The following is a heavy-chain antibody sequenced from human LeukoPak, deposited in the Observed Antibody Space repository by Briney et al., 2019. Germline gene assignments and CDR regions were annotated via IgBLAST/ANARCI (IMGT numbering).Heavy chain of an antibody. CDR2: INGGNSNT. V-gene: IGHV1-3*01. CDR3: ARSTEYSSGSNGGYYFGY. CDR1: GYTFTNYA. J-gene: IGHJ4*02. Sequence: ASVKVSCKASGYTFTNYAIHWVRQAPGQGLEWMGWINGGNSNTKYSQKFQDRVTITRDTSASTAYMELSSLRSEDTAIYYCARSTEYSSGSNGGYYFGYWGQGTLVTVSS. D-gene: IGHD6-19*01.